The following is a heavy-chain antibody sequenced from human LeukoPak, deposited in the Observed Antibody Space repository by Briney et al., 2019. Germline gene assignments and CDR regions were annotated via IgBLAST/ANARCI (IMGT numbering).Heavy chain of an antibody. CDR1: GYTFTSYD. J-gene: IGHJ6*03. Sequence: ASVKVSCKASGYTFTSYDINWVRQATGQGLEWMGWMNPNSGNTGYAQKFQGRVTMTRNTSISTAYMELSSLRSEDTAVYYCARKAGYSFYYYYMDVWGKGTTVTISS. CDR3: ARKAGYSFYYYYMDV. V-gene: IGHV1-8*01. CDR2: MNPNSGNT.